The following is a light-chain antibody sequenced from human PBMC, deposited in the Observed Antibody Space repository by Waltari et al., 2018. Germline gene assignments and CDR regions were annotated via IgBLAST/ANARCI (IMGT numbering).Light chain of an antibody. V-gene: IGKV3-20*01. CDR3: QHYVTLPVT. CDR2: GAS. J-gene: IGKJ1*01. Sequence: EIVLTQSTGTLSLSPGDRATLSFRASQSVSRTLAWYQQKPGQAPRLLIYGASIRATGIPDRFSGSGSGTDFSLTISRLEPEDFAVYYCQHYVTLPVTFGQGTKVEIK. CDR1: QSVSRT.